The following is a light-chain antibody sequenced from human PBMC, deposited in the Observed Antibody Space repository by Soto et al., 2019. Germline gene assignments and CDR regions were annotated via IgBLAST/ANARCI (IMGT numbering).Light chain of an antibody. V-gene: IGLV1-40*01. CDR2: GNT. J-gene: IGLJ1*01. CDR1: SSNIGAGYD. CDR3: SSYTNINTRACV. Sequence: QSVLTQPPSVSGAPGQRVTISCTGSSSNIGAGYDVHWYQQRPGTAPKLLIFGNTNRPSGVPDRFSGSKSGTSASLAITGLQAEDEGDYYCSSYTNINTRACVFGTGTKLTVL.